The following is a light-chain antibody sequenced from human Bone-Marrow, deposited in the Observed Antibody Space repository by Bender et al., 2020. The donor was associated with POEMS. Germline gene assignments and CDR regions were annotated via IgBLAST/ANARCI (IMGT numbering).Light chain of an antibody. V-gene: IGLV1-44*01. CDR1: GSNIGGYP. CDR3: VAWDASLNGWV. Sequence: QSVLTQPPSVSGTPGQRVTISCSGSGSNIGGYPVNWYQPLPGTAPRLLIYTNNVRPSEVPERFSGSKAGTSASLAITGRQSDDEAIYFCVAWDASLNGWVFGGGTQRTVL. J-gene: IGLJ3*02. CDR2: TNN.